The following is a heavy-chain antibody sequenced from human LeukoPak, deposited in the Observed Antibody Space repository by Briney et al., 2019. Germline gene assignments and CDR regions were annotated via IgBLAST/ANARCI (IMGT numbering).Heavy chain of an antibody. V-gene: IGHV3-30*04. CDR3: ARAGLYCSSTSCYGYFDY. D-gene: IGHD2-2*01. CDR2: ISYDGSNK. J-gene: IGHJ4*02. Sequence: GGSLRLSCVASGFTFSSYAMHWVRQAPGKGLEWVAVISYDGSNKYYADSVKGRFTISRDNSKNTLYPQMNSLRAEDTAVYYCARAGLYCSSTSCYGYFDYWGQGTLVTVSS. CDR1: GFTFSSYA.